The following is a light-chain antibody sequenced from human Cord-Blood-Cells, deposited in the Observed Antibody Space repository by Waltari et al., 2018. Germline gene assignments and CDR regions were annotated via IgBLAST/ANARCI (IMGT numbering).Light chain of an antibody. V-gene: IGKV1-5*03. CDR1: QSISSW. J-gene: IGKJ1*01. CDR2: KAS. CDR3: QQYNSYSWT. Sequence: EIQMTQSPSTLSASVGDRVTIPCRASQSISSWLAWYQQKPGKAPKLLSYKASSLESGVPSRFSGSGSGTEFTLTISSLQPDDFATYYCQQYNSYSWTFGQGTKVEIK.